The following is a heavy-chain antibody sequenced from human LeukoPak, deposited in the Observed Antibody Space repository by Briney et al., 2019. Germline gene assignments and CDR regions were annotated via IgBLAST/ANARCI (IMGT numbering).Heavy chain of an antibody. Sequence: GESLKISCKGSGYSFTSYWIGWVRQMPGKGLEWMGIIYPGDSDTRYSPSFQGQVTISADKSISTAYLQWSSLKASDTAMYYCARSPPRVGCGDYWYFDLWGRGTLVTVSS. D-gene: IGHD4-17*01. CDR1: GYSFTSYW. CDR3: ARSPPRVGCGDYWYFDL. J-gene: IGHJ2*01. V-gene: IGHV5-51*01. CDR2: IYPGDSDT.